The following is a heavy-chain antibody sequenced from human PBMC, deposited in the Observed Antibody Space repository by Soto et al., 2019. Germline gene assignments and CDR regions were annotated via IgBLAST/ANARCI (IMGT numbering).Heavy chain of an antibody. CDR1: GFSFSNYA. Sequence: LRLSCAASGFSFSNYAMSWVRQAPTTGLEWVAGISHDGAGTSYSDSVRGRFTISRDNSRNTVYLQMNSLRVEDAALYYCAKEWAALGQPYLDYWGQGALVTVSS. V-gene: IGHV3-23*01. CDR2: ISHDGAGT. D-gene: IGHD1-26*01. J-gene: IGHJ4*02. CDR3: AKEWAALGQPYLDY.